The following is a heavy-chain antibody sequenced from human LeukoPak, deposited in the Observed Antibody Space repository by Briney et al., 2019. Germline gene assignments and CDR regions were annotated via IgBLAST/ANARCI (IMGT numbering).Heavy chain of an antibody. CDR1: GFTFSSYA. V-gene: IGHV3-23*01. CDR3: ARSSGTYFRWFDP. Sequence: GGSLRLSCADSGFTFSSYAMSWVRQAPGKGLEWVSAISPSGAGTYYADSVKGRLTISRDNSKNTLYLQMNSLRAEDTALYYCARSSGTYFRWFDPWGQGTLVTVSS. J-gene: IGHJ5*02. CDR2: ISPSGAGT. D-gene: IGHD1-26*01.